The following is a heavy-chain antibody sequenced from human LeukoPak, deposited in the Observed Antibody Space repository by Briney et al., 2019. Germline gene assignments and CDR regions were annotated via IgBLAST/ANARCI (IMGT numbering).Heavy chain of an antibody. CDR1: VYTFTGYY. V-gene: IGHV1-2*02. CDR3: ARGLYLLVVVVAAKDDAFDI. Sequence: ASVTVSLKASVYTFTGYYMHWVRQAPRQGLEWMGWMNPNSGGTNYAQEYQGRVTMTRDTAISTANLELSRLRSDDTAVDYCARGLYLLVVVVAAKDDAFDIWGQGTMVTVSS. D-gene: IGHD2-15*01. CDR2: MNPNSGGT. J-gene: IGHJ3*02.